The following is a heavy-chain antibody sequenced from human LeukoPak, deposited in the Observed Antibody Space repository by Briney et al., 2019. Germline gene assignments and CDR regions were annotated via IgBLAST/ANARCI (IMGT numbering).Heavy chain of an antibody. V-gene: IGHV4-59*12. J-gene: IGHJ6*03. CDR2: IYSCGST. CDR3: ARGFFPTVVSYYYYYLDV. CDR1: GGSISSYY. Sequence: SETLSLTCTVSGGSISSYYWSWIRQPPERGRWGVGYIYSCGSTNHNPPIKSRVTISVDTSKNQFSLTLSSVTAADTAVYYCARGFFPTVVSYYYYYLDVWGKGTTVTVSS. D-gene: IGHD4-23*01.